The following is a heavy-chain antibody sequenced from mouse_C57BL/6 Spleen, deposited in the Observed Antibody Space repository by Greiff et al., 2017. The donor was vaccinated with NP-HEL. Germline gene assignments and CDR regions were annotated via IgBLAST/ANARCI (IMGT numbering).Heavy chain of an antibody. J-gene: IGHJ2*01. V-gene: IGHV5-4*01. D-gene: IGHD2-5*01. Sequence: EVQLVESGGGLVKPGGSLKLSCAASGFTFSSYAMSWVRQTPEKRLEWVATISDGGSYTYYPDNVKGRFTISRDNAKNNLDLQMSHLKSEDTAMYYCARDYSNYLDYWGQGTTLTVSS. CDR1: GFTFSSYA. CDR3: ARDYSNYLDY. CDR2: ISDGGSYT.